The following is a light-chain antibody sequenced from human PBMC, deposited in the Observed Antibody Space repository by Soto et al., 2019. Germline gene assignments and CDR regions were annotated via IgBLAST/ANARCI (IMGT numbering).Light chain of an antibody. CDR1: SGSVSTTNN. Sequence: QTVVTQDPSFSVSPGGTVTLTCGLSSGSVSTTNNPSWYQQTPGQAPRTLIYNTNTRSSGVPDRFSGSILGNKAALTITGAQADDDCDYYCIFYMGSGISVFGGGTKLTVL. J-gene: IGLJ3*02. CDR2: NTN. CDR3: IFYMGSGISV. V-gene: IGLV8-61*01.